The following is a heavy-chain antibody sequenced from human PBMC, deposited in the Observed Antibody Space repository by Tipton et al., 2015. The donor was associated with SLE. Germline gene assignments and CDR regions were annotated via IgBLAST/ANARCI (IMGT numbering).Heavy chain of an antibody. CDR1: GFTFSNYA. Sequence: GSLRLSCAASGFTFSNYAMSWVRQAPGKGLEWVSAISGSSSSTYYTDSVKGRFTISRDNSKNTLYLQMNSLRVEDTAIYYCAKGASRFLEWLYSDSWGRGTLVTVSS. CDR3: AKGASRFLEWLYSDS. V-gene: IGHV3-23*01. CDR2: ISGSSSST. J-gene: IGHJ4*02. D-gene: IGHD3-3*01.